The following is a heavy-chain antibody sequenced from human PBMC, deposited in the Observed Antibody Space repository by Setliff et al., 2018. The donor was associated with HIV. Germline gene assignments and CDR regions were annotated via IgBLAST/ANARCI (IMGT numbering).Heavy chain of an antibody. J-gene: IGHJ4*02. Sequence: LRLSCAASAFTFTFSNAWMNWVRQAPGKGLEWVGRIKTKTDVGTTDYAAPVKGRFTLSRDDSKNMLYLQMNSLKTADTALYFCTTIKSYGAFDFRGQGALVTVSS. D-gene: IGHD5-18*01. CDR2: IKTKTDVGTT. CDR3: TTIKSYGAFDF. CDR1: AFTFTFSNAW. V-gene: IGHV3-15*01.